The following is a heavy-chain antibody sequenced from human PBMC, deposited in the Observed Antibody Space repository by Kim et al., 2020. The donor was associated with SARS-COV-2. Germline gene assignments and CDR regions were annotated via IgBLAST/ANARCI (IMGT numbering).Heavy chain of an antibody. J-gene: IGHJ6*03. Sequence: ASVKVSCKASGYTFTSYGISWVRQAPGQGLEWMGWISAHNGNTNYAQKLQGRVTMTTDTSTSTAYMELRSLRSDDTAVYYCARARYYYYYMDVWDKGTTVTVSS. V-gene: IGHV1-18*01. CDR2: ISAHNGNT. CDR3: ARARYYYYYMDV. CDR1: GYTFTSYG.